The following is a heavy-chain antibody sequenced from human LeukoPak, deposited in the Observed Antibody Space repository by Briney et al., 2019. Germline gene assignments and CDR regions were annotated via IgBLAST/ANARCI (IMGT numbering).Heavy chain of an antibody. Sequence: GGSLRLSCAASGFTFSSYAMHWVRQAPGKGLEWVAVISYDGSNKYYADSVKGRFTISRDNSKNTLYLQMNSLRAEDTAVYYCAKDTEVGIVGATTEAFDIWGQGTMVTVSS. D-gene: IGHD1-26*01. CDR3: AKDTEVGIVGATTEAFDI. J-gene: IGHJ3*02. CDR2: ISYDGSNK. CDR1: GFTFSSYA. V-gene: IGHV3-30-3*01.